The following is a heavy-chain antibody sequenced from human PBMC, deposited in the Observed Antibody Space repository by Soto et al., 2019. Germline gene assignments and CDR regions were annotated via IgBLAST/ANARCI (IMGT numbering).Heavy chain of an antibody. CDR1: GFTFSSYA. Sequence: GGSLRLSCAASGFTFSSYAMSWVRQAPGKGLEWVSAISGSGGSTYYADSVKGRFTISRDNSKNTLYLQMNSLRAEDTAVYYCAKANVHYDFWSGYYNNWFDPWGQGTLVTVS. CDR3: AKANVHYDFWSGYYNNWFDP. CDR2: ISGSGGST. J-gene: IGHJ5*02. V-gene: IGHV3-23*01. D-gene: IGHD3-3*01.